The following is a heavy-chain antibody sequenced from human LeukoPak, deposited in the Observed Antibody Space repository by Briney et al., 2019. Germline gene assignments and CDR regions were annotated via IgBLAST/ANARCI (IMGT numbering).Heavy chain of an antibody. J-gene: IGHJ3*02. CDR1: GGSISSYY. D-gene: IGHD6-13*01. V-gene: IGHV4-4*07. Sequence: SESLSLTWTVSGGSISSYYWSWIRQPAGKGLEWIGRIYTSGSTTYNPSLKSRVTMSVETSKNQFSLKLSSVTAADTAVYYCASRDGIAAAAFEIWRQRTMVSVST. CDR2: IYTSGST. CDR3: ASRDGIAAAAFEI.